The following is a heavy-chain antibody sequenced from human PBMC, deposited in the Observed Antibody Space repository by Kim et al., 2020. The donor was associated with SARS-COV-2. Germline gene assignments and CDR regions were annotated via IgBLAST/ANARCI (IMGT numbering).Heavy chain of an antibody. V-gene: IGHV3-30*07. J-gene: IGHJ4*02. D-gene: IGHD2-15*01. CDR3: AGEGIGRGGYFDY. Sequence: YAVSVQCRFTISKDKSKHTLYLQMNSPRAEDTSVYYCAGEGIGRGGYFDYWGRGTLVTVSS.